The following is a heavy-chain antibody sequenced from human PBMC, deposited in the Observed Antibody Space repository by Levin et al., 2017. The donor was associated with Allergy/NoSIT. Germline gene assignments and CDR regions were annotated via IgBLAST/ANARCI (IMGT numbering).Heavy chain of an antibody. CDR1: GGSFSGYY. V-gene: IGHV4-34*01. Sequence: SETLSLTCAVYGGSFSGYYWSWIRQPPGKGLEWIGEINHSGSTNYNPSLKSRVTISVDTSKNQFSLKLSSVTAADTAVYYCAGSTDTRDYWGQGTLVTVSS. CDR2: INHSGST. CDR3: AGSTDTRDY. D-gene: IGHD2-2*02. J-gene: IGHJ4*02.